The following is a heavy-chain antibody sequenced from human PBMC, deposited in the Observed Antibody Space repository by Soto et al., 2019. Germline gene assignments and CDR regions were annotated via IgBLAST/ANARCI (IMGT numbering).Heavy chain of an antibody. CDR1: GFSLSTSGVG. CDR2: IYWDDDK. J-gene: IGHJ4*02. V-gene: IGHV2-5*02. CDR3: AHSHYDILTGYYPLDY. Sequence: QITLKESGPTLVKPTQTLTLTCTFSGFSLSTSGVGVGWIRQPPGKALEWLALIYWDDDKRYSPSLKSRLTIIKDTSKNQVVLTMTNMDPVDTATYYCAHSHYDILTGYYPLDYWGQGTLVTVSS. D-gene: IGHD3-9*01.